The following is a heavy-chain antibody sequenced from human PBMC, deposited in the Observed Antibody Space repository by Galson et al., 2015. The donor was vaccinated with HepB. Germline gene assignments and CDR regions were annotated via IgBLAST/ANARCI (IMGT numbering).Heavy chain of an antibody. CDR3: AKEGRENSGWQFDS. CDR2: ISSSSSYI. D-gene: IGHD6-19*01. V-gene: IGHV3-21*04. Sequence: SLRLSCAASGFTFSSYSMNWVRQAPGKGLEWVSSISSSSSYIYYADSVKGRFTISRDNAKNSLYLQMNSLRAEDTAVYYCAKEGRENSGWQFDSWGQGTLVTVSS. CDR1: GFTFSSYS. J-gene: IGHJ4*02.